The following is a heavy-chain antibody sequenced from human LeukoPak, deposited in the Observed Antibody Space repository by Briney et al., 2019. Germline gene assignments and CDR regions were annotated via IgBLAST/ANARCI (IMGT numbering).Heavy chain of an antibody. D-gene: IGHD3-16*02. Sequence: GGSLRLSCVASGFTFSSYSMNWVRQAPGKGLEWVSYISSSGNTIYNADSVKGRFTISRDNAKNSLYLQMNNLRAEDTAVYYCAREKDDYVWGCDRIFDSWGQGIMVSVFS. CDR1: GFTFSSYS. CDR2: ISSSGNTI. V-gene: IGHV3-48*04. J-gene: IGHJ4*02. CDR3: AREKDDYVWGCDRIFDS.